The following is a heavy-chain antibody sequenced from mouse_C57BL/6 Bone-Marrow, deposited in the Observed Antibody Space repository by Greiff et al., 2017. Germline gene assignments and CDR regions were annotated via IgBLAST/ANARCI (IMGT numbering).Heavy chain of an antibody. CDR1: GYTFTSYW. D-gene: IGHD3-1*01. Sequence: VQLQQSGAELVKPGASVKMSCKASGYTFTSYWITWVKQRPGQGLEWIGDIYPTSGRTNYNDKFKSKAILTVDTSSNTAYMQLSSLTSEDSAVFYCARSGPRGRSFDYWGQGTTLTVSS. J-gene: IGHJ2*01. V-gene: IGHV1-55*01. CDR2: IYPTSGRT. CDR3: ARSGPRGRSFDY.